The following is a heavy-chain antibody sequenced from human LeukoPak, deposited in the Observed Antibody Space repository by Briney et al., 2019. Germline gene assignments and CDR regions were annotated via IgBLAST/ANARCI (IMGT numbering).Heavy chain of an antibody. CDR1: GFTFSSYG. CDR2: IWNDGSNK. CDR3: ARDRVSGSYFAPYYYGMDV. Sequence: GGSLRLSCAASGFTFSSYGMHWVRQAPGKGLEWVAVIWNDGSNKYYADSVKGRFTISRDNSKNTLYLQMNSLRADDTAVYYCARDRVSGSYFAPYYYGMDVGGQGTTVSAS. J-gene: IGHJ6*01. V-gene: IGHV3-33*01. D-gene: IGHD1-26*01.